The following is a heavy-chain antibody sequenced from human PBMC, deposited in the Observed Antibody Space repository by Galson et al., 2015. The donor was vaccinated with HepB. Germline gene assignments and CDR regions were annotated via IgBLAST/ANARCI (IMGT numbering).Heavy chain of an antibody. CDR2: IYYSGST. CDR1: GGSISSYY. Sequence: LSLTCTVSGGSISSYYWSWIRQPPGKGLEWIGYIYYSGSTNYNSSLKSRVTISVDTSKNQFSLKLSSVTAADTAVYYCAREGSITMVRGVRGNAFDIWGQGTMVTVSS. D-gene: IGHD3-10*01. J-gene: IGHJ3*02. V-gene: IGHV4-59*01. CDR3: AREGSITMVRGVRGNAFDI.